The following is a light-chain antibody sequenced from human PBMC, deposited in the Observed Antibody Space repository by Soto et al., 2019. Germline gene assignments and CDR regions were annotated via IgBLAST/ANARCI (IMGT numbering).Light chain of an antibody. CDR3: QQRSNWPRWT. V-gene: IGKV3-11*01. CDR1: QSVSSY. Sequence: EIVLTQSPATLSLSPGERATLSCRASQSVSSYLAWYQQKPGQAPRLLIYDASNRATGIPARFSGSGSGTDFNLTISSPEPEDFAVYYWQQRSNWPRWTFGQGTKVEIK. CDR2: DAS. J-gene: IGKJ1*01.